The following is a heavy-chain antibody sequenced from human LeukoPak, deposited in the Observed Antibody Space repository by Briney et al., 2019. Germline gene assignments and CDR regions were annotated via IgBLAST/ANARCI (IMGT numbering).Heavy chain of an antibody. J-gene: IGHJ4*02. D-gene: IGHD6-13*01. Sequence: PSETLSLTCTASGGSISSSSYYWGWIRQPPGKGLEWIGSIYYSGRTYYNPSLKSRVTISVDTSKNQFSLKLSSVTAADTAVYYCARLGAAAGEFDYWGQGTLVTVSS. CDR2: IYYSGRT. CDR1: GGSISSSSYY. V-gene: IGHV4-39*01. CDR3: ARLGAAAGEFDY.